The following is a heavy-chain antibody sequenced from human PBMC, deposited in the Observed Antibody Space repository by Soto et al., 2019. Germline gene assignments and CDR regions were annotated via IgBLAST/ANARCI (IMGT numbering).Heavy chain of an antibody. CDR1: GVSISSYY. Sequence: SETLSLTCSVSGVSISSYYWSWIRQHPGKGLEWIGYIYYSGSTYYNPSLKSRVTISVDTSKNQFSLKLSSVTAADTAVYYCAVVVPARFDYWGQGTLVTVSS. V-gene: IGHV4-59*06. CDR2: IYYSGST. CDR3: AVVVPARFDY. J-gene: IGHJ4*02. D-gene: IGHD2-2*01.